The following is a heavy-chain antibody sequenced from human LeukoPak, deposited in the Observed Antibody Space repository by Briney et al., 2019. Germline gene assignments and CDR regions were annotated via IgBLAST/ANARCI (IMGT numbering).Heavy chain of an antibody. CDR3: AKDKGYSLYYFDY. V-gene: IGHV3-30*18. D-gene: IGHD4-23*01. Sequence: WVAVISYDGSNKYYADSVKGRFTISRDNSKNTLYLQMNSLRAEDTAVYYCAKDKGYSLYYFDYWGQGTLVTVSS. J-gene: IGHJ4*02. CDR2: ISYDGSNK.